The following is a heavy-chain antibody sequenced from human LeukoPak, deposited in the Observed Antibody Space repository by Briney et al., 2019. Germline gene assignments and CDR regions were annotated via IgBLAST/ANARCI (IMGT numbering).Heavy chain of an antibody. CDR3: AKDGFLILEWTYYYMDV. J-gene: IGHJ6*03. CDR1: GFTFSSYA. D-gene: IGHD3-3*01. Sequence: PPGGSLRLSCAASGFTFSSYAMSWVRQAPGKGLEWVSVISGSGDSTYYADSVKGRFTISRDNSKNTLYLQMNSLRAEDTAVYYCAKDGFLILEWTYYYMDVWGKGTTVTVSS. V-gene: IGHV3-23*01. CDR2: ISGSGDST.